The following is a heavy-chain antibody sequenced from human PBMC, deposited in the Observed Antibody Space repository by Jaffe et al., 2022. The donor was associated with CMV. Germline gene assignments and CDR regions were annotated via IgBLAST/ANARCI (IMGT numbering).Heavy chain of an antibody. J-gene: IGHJ2*01. CDR2: IGTAGDT. D-gene: IGHD6-19*01. CDR3: ARVEVAGMVRYFDL. Sequence: EVQLVESGGGLVQPGGSLRLSCAASGFTFSSYDMHWVRQATGKGLEWVSAIGTAGDTYYPGSVKGRFTISRENAKNSLYLQMNSLRAGDTAVYYCARVEVAGMVRYFDLWGRGTLVTVSS. CDR1: GFTFSSYD. V-gene: IGHV3-13*01.